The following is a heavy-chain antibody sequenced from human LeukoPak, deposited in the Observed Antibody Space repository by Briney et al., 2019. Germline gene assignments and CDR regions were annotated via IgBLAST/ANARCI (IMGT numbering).Heavy chain of an antibody. Sequence: KPGGSLRLSCAASGFTFSDYYMSWIRQAPGKGLEWVSYISSSGSTIYYADSVKGRFTISRDNAKNSLYLQMNSLRAEDTAVYYCARAHSYYYYDSSGYYYWGQGTLVTVSS. CDR2: ISSSGSTI. CDR3: ARAHSYYYYDSSGYYY. J-gene: IGHJ4*02. V-gene: IGHV3-11*01. D-gene: IGHD3-22*01. CDR1: GFTFSDYY.